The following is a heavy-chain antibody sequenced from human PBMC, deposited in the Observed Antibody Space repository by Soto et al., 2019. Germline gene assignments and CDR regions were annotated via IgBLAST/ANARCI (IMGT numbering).Heavy chain of an antibody. Sequence: GGSLRLSCAASGFTFSSYAMHWVRQAPGKGLEWVTVISYDGSNKYHADSVKGRFTISRVNSKNTLYLQMNSLRAEDTAVYYCARDRGRGYSYGYYYGMDVWGQGTTVTVSS. D-gene: IGHD5-18*01. CDR3: ARDRGRGYSYGYYYGMDV. V-gene: IGHV3-30-3*01. J-gene: IGHJ6*02. CDR1: GFTFSSYA. CDR2: ISYDGSNK.